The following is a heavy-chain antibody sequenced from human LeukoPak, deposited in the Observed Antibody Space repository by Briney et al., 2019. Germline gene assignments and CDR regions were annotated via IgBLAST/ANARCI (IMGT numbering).Heavy chain of an antibody. J-gene: IGHJ3*02. CDR2: ISSSRITI. CDR1: GFTFSSYN. V-gene: IGHV3-48*02. Sequence: GGSLRLSCAASGFTFSSYNMNWVRQAPGKGLEWVSYISSSRITIHYADSVKGRFTISRDSAKNSLYLQMNSLRDEDTAVYYCARGRVSIDVYDVFDIWGQGTMVTVSS. CDR3: ARGRVSIDVYDVFDI. D-gene: IGHD5/OR15-5a*01.